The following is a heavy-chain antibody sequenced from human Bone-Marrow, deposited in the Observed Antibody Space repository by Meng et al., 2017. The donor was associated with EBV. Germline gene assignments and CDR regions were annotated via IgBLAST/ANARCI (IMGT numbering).Heavy chain of an antibody. CDR1: GGTFSRYA. J-gene: IGHJ5*02. CDR2: IIPIFGTA. D-gene: IGHD2-15*01. V-gene: IGHV1-69*01. CDR3: ARVNIVVKGFDP. Sequence: LWQSGAEVKKPGSWVKVSCKASGGTFSRYAISWVRQAPGQGLEWMGGIIPIFGTANYAQKFQGRVTITADESTSTAYMELSSLRSEDTAVYYCARVNIVVKGFDPWGQGTLVTVSS.